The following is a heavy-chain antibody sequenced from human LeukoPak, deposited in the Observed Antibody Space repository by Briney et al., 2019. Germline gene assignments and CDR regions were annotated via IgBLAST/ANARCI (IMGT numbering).Heavy chain of an antibody. CDR2: IFWDDDQ. V-gene: IGHV2-5*02. CDR3: AHLTADSFGYSLDY. CDR1: GCSRPTRGGG. D-gene: IGHD5-18*01. J-gene: IGHJ4*02. Sequence: SGPTLVKPPQTLTLTCTFSGCSRPTRGGGVAWIRQPPGKALEWLSLIFWDDDQRYSPSRKSRFAITKDTSKNQVVLIMTNMDPMDTATYYCAHLTADSFGYSLDYWGQGTLVTLSS.